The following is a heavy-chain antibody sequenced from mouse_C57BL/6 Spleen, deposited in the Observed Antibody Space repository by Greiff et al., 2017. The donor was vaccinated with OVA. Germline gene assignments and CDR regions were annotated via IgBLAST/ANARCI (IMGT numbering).Heavy chain of an antibody. CDR1: GYTFTSYG. J-gene: IGHJ4*01. D-gene: IGHD2-12*01. CDR3: ARGGGIRPRDWAMDY. CDR2: IYNGNGYT. Sequence: LVGPGSSVTMSCQTSGYTFTSYGINWVKQRPGQGLDWLGYIYNGNGYTEYNEKFKVKATLTSDTSSSTAYMQLSSLTSEDSSIYCWARGGGIRPRDWAMDYWGQGTSVTVSS. V-gene: IGHV1-58*01.